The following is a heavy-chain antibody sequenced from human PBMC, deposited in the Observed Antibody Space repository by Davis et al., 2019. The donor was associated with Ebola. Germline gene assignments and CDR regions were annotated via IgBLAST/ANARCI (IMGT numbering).Heavy chain of an antibody. CDR1: GGSFSGYY. Sequence: SETLSLTCAVYGGSFSGYYWSWIRQPPGKGLEWIGEINHSGSTNYNPSLKSRVTISVDTSKNQFSLKLSSVTAADTAVYYCARGGDIVVVVAATSGPNYYYGMDVWGQGTTVTVSS. CDR2: INHSGST. CDR3: ARGGDIVVVVAATSGPNYYYGMDV. D-gene: IGHD2-15*01. V-gene: IGHV4-34*01. J-gene: IGHJ6*02.